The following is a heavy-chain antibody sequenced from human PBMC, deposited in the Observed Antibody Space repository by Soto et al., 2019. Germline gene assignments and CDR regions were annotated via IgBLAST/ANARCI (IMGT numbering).Heavy chain of an antibody. CDR3: AKSFAYDCIGASYRYLSFHY. Sequence: EVQLLESGGGCVQPGGSLRLSCATSRFTFSSYAMSLVRQAPWKGLEWVSAISGSGGSTYYAYSVKGRFTISIDNSKNTLYQQMNSLRAEDTAVYYCAKSFAYDCIGASYRYLSFHYSGQGTLVIVSS. D-gene: IGHD3-16*02. CDR2: ISGSGGST. CDR1: RFTFSSYA. V-gene: IGHV3-23*01. J-gene: IGHJ4*02.